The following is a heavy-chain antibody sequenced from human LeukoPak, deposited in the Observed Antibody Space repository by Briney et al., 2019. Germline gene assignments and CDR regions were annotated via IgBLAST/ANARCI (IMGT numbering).Heavy chain of an antibody. CDR2: IIPIFGSA. CDR1: GDIFNSYS. D-gene: IGHD1-26*01. CDR3: ARVGRSRGSLPNSYYYMDV. J-gene: IGHJ6*03. Sequence: SVKVSSKASGDIFNSYSISWVRQAPGQGLEWMGGIIPIFGSANYAQKFQGRVTITTDQSTSTAYMELSSLSSEDTAVYYCARVGRSRGSLPNSYYYMDVWGKGTTVTVSS. V-gene: IGHV1-69*05.